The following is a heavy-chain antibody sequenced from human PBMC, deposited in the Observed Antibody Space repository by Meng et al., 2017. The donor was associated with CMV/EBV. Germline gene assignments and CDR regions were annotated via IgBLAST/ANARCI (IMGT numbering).Heavy chain of an antibody. CDR3: ARDLESLYYYYGMDV. CDR1: GFTFSSYS. J-gene: IGHJ6*02. CDR2: ISSSSSYI. V-gene: IGHV3-21*01. D-gene: IGHD3-3*01. Sequence: GESLKISCAASGFTFSSYSMNWVRQAPGKGLEWVSSISSSSSYIYYADSVKGRFTISRDNAKNSLYLQMNSLRAEDTAVHYCARDLESLYYYYGMDVWGQGTTVTVSS.